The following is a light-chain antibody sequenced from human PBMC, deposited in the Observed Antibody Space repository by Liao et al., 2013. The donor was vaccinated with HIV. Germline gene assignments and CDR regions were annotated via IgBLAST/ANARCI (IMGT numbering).Light chain of an antibody. CDR2: YDS. V-gene: IGLV3-21*01. Sequence: SYELTQPPSVSVSPGQTARITCSGDALPKQYAYWYQQKPGQAPVLVIYYDSDRPFAIPGRFSGSNSGNTATLTISRVEAGDEADYYCQVWDSNFYVFGTGTKVTVL. CDR1: ALPKQY. J-gene: IGLJ1*01. CDR3: QVWDSNFYV.